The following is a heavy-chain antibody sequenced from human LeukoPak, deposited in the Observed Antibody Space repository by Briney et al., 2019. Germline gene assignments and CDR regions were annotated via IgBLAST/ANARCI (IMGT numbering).Heavy chain of an antibody. CDR3: AKGSSGYFVDL. V-gene: IGHV3-23*01. CDR2: ISNDGSGT. D-gene: IGHD3-22*01. J-gene: IGHJ5*02. CDR1: GFIFNNYG. Sequence: PGGYLRLSSAAPGFIFNNYGLIWVGQAPGEGREWVSAISNDGSGTDYADFVKGRFTISRDNSKNTLFLQMNSLRAEDTALFYCAKGSSGYFVDLWGQGTLVTVSS.